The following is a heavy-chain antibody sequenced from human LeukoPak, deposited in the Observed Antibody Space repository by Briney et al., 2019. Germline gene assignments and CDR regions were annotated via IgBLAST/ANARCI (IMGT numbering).Heavy chain of an antibody. D-gene: IGHD3-3*01. J-gene: IGHJ6*03. CDR2: IKSKTNGGTT. CDR1: GFTFSNAW. V-gene: IGHV3-15*01. CDR3: TTEDYDFWSGYYVDYYYYMDV. Sequence: GGSLRLSCAASGFTFSNAWMSWVRQAPGKGLEWVGRIKSKTNGGTTDYAAPVKGRFTISRDDSKNTLYLQMNSLKTEDTAVDYCTTEDYDFWSGYYVDYYYYMDVWGKGTTVTVSS.